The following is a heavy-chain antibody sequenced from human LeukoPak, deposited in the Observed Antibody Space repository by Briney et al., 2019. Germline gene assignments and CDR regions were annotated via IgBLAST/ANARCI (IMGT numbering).Heavy chain of an antibody. Sequence: PGGSLRLSCAASGFTFSSYSVNWVRQAPGKGLEWVSYISSSSSTKYYADSVKGRFTISRDNAKNSLYLQMNSLRDEDTAVYYCARDRGTTDPYYFDYWGQGTLVTVSS. J-gene: IGHJ4*02. CDR2: ISSSSSTK. CDR1: GFTFSSYS. CDR3: ARDRGTTDPYYFDY. D-gene: IGHD1-1*01. V-gene: IGHV3-48*02.